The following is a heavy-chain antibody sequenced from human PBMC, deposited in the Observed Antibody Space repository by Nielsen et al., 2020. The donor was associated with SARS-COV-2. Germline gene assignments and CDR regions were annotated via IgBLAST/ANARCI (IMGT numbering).Heavy chain of an antibody. Sequence: AGPLTLPCPASGFPFSSYSWSWIRQPPGKGLEWIRYIVYSGNTNFSPSLKSRVTISVDTSKNQFSLKLSTVTAADTAVYYWAGDGSSSGSIAFDIWDQGTMVTVSS. V-gene: IGHV4-59*01. D-gene: IGHD3-10*01. CDR2: IVYSGNT. J-gene: IGHJ3*02. CDR1: GFPFSSYS. CDR3: AGDGSSSGSIAFDI.